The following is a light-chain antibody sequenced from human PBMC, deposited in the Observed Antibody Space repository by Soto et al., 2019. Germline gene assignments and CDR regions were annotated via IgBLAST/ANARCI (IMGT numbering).Light chain of an antibody. CDR3: QQYNSYWT. V-gene: IGKV1-5*01. J-gene: IGKJ1*01. CDR1: QTISSW. CDR2: DAS. Sequence: DIQMTQSPSTLSGSVGDRVTITCRASQTISSWLAWYQQKPGKAPKLLIYDASSLESGVPSRFSGSGSGTEFTLTISSLQPDDFATYYCQQYNSYWTFGQGTKV.